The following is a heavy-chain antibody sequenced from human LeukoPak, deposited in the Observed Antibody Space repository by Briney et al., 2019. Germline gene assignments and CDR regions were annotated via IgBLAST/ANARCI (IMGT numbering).Heavy chain of an antibody. CDR3: ASSKLLFLEWLRFRIDD. J-gene: IGHJ4*02. V-gene: IGHV4-38-2*01. CDR1: GYSISSDYY. Sequence: SETLSLTYAVSGYSISSDYYWGWIRQPPGKGLEWIGSIYHSGSTYYNPSLKSRVNISVDTSKDQSSLKLSFVTAADTAVYYCASSKLLFLEWLRFRIDDWGQGTLVTVSS. CDR2: IYHSGST. D-gene: IGHD3-3*01.